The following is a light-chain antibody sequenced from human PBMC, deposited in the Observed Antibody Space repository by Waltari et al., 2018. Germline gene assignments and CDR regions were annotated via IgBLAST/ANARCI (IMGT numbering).Light chain of an antibody. J-gene: IGLJ1*01. CDR1: PPTIASHY. V-gene: IGLV1-47*01. CDR3: AAWDDSLSGPI. Sequence: QSVLPQPPSASGTPRQRVTISCSASPPTIASHYVYWYQQLPGTAPKLLIYKDSQRPSGVPDRFSGSKSGTSASLAISGLRSEDEADYYCAAWDDSLSGPIFATGTKVTV. CDR2: KDS.